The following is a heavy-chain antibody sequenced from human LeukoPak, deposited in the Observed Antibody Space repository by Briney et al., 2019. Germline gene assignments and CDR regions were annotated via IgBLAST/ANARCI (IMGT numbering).Heavy chain of an antibody. CDR3: ARQYSGRPFDP. V-gene: IGHV5-51*01. CDR2: IYPGESDT. J-gene: IGHJ5*02. D-gene: IGHD1-26*01. Sequence: GESLEISWQGSGSRFTSYWIGGVRRLPGKGREGMGIIYPGESDTRYSPSFQGQVTISADKSISTAYLQWSSLKASDTARYYCARQYSGRPFDPWGQGTLVTVSS. CDR1: GSRFTSYW.